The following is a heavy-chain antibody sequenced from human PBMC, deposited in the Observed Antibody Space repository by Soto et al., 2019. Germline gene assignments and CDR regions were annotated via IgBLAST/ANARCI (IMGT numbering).Heavy chain of an antibody. CDR3: ARGHYSSGWPIDH. CDR2: VFHSATT. Sequence: SETLSLTCTVSGDSFSDYYWNWIRQVPGKGLEWIGFVFHSATTSYNPSLKTRVAISDDTSKKQFSLRLTSVTAADTAIYYCARGHYSSGWPIDHWGQGILVTVS. V-gene: IGHV4-59*01. CDR1: GDSFSDYY. D-gene: IGHD6-19*01. J-gene: IGHJ4*02.